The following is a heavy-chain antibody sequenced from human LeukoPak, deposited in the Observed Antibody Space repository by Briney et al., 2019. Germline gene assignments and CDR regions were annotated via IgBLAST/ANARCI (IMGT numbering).Heavy chain of an antibody. CDR1: GVSISSDY. J-gene: IGHJ5*02. CDR3: ARRLRQNLFDP. Sequence: SETLSLTCTVSGVSISSDYWSWIRLPPGKGLEWIGYIYYSGSSNYNPSLKSRVTMSVDTSKDQFSLKLTSVTAADTAVYYCARRLRQNLFDPWGQGTLVTVSS. V-gene: IGHV4-59*08. D-gene: IGHD4-17*01. CDR2: IYYSGSS.